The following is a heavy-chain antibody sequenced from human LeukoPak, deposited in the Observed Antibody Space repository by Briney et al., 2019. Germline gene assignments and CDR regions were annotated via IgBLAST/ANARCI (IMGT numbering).Heavy chain of an antibody. CDR2: IYYTGST. CDR1: GGSISGGKDF. J-gene: IGHJ4*02. CDR3: AIRGITYSTSFFDS. Sequence: PSETLSLTCAVSGGSISGGKDFWGWIRQSPGKGLEWIGSIYYTGSTYYNPSLKSRVTISVDTSKSEFSLMVHSVTAADTAMYYCAIRGITYSTSFFDSWGQGTLVTVAS. V-gene: IGHV4-39*01. D-gene: IGHD6-13*01.